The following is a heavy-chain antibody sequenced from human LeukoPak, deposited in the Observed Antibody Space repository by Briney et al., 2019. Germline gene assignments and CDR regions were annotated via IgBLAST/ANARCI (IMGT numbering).Heavy chain of an antibody. Sequence: PGGSLRLSCAASGFTFSSYSMNCVREAPGKGLEGVSSISSSSSYIYYAASVKCRFTISRDNAKNSLYLQMNSLRGEDTAVYYCARGYAGVVPDYWGQGTLVTASS. J-gene: IGHJ4*02. V-gene: IGHV3-21*01. D-gene: IGHD3-3*01. CDR3: ARGYAGVVPDY. CDR1: GFTFSSYS. CDR2: ISSSSSYI.